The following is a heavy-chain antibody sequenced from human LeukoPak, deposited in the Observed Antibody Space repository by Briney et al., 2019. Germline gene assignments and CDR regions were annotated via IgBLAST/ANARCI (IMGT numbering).Heavy chain of an antibody. CDR1: GGTFSSYA. Sequence: SVKVSCKASGGTFSSYAISWVRQAPGQGLEWMGGIIPIFGTANYAQKFQGRVTITADESTSTAYMERSSLRSEDTAVYYCASCAEKEIGWFDPWGQGTLVTVSS. J-gene: IGHJ5*02. CDR2: IIPIFGTA. D-gene: IGHD2-21*01. V-gene: IGHV1-69*13. CDR3: ASCAEKEIGWFDP.